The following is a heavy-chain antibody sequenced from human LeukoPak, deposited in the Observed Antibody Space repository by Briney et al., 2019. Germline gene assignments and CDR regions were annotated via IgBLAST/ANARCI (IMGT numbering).Heavy chain of an antibody. D-gene: IGHD4-17*01. J-gene: IGHJ3*02. Sequence: ASVKVSCKASGGTFSNYGISWVRQAPGQGLEWMGRIIPILTIPTYAQKFQGRVTITADKSTSTAYMELSRLRSEDTAVYYCARPHDYGGNPYAFDIWGQGTMVTVSS. V-gene: IGHV1-69*04. CDR2: IIPILTIP. CDR3: ARPHDYGGNPYAFDI. CDR1: GGTFSNYG.